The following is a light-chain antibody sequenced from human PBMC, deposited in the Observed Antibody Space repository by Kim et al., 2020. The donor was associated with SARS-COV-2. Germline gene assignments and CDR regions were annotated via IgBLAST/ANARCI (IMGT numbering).Light chain of an antibody. V-gene: IGLV3-9*01. CDR2: RDY. CDR1: NIGRKN. Sequence: SYELTQPLSVSVALGQTARITCGGNNIGRKNVHWYQQKPGQAPVLVIYRDYNRPSGIPERCYGSNSGNTATLTISRAQAGDEADYYCQVLDSSSVVFGGGTQLTVL. CDR3: QVLDSSSVV. J-gene: IGLJ2*01.